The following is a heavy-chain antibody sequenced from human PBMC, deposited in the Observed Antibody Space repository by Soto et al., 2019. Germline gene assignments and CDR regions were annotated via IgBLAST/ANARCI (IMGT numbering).Heavy chain of an antibody. CDR2: IKSKTDGGTT. Sequence: EVQLVESGGGLVKPGGSLRLSCAASGVTFSNAWMNWVRQAPGKGLEWVGRIKSKTDGGTTDYAAPVKGRFTISRDDSKTTLYVQMNSLQTEAAALYYCAADRCINGVCSLGWWWGQGTLVTVSS. J-gene: IGHJ4*02. V-gene: IGHV3-15*07. CDR3: AADRCINGVCSLGWW. D-gene: IGHD2-8*01. CDR1: GVTFSNAW.